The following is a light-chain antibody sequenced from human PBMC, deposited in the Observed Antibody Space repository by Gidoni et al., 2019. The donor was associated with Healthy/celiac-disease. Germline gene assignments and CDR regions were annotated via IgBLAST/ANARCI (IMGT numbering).Light chain of an antibody. CDR2: GAS. J-gene: IGKJ2*02. Sequence: ITPSPATLSVSPGERATLSCRASQSVSSNLAWYQQKPGQAPRLLIYGASTRATGIPARFSGSGSGTEFTLTISSLQSEDFAVYYCQQYNNWPPCTFGQGTKLEIK. V-gene: IGKV3-15*01. CDR1: QSVSSN. CDR3: QQYNNWPPCT.